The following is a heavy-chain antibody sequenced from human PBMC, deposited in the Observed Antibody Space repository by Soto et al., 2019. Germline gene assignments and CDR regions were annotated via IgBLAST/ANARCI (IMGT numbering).Heavy chain of an antibody. Sequence: SQTLSLTCAISGDSVSNNGAAWNWIRQSPSRGLEWLGRTYYRSQWHYEYAPSVRGRITINPDTSKNHFSLQLNSVTPDHTALYSCARDPPDFLSGLDCWGQGTLVTV. V-gene: IGHV6-1*01. D-gene: IGHD1-26*01. CDR2: TYYRSQWHY. J-gene: IGHJ4*02. CDR1: GDSVSNNGAA. CDR3: ARDPPDFLSGLDC.